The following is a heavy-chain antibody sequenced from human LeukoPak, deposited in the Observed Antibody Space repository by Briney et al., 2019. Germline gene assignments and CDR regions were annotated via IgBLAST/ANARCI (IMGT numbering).Heavy chain of an antibody. CDR2: ITHSGTA. Sequence: SETLSLTCTVSGDSITSADNVWTWVRQHPGEGLEWIGYITHSGTAYYNPSLRGRLTISLAASRNQFSLQLKYVTAADTAVYYCARYVCARSTCPGIDYWGRGTLVTVSS. D-gene: IGHD1-1*01. V-gene: IGHV4-31*03. CDR3: ARYVCARSTCPGIDY. J-gene: IGHJ4*02. CDR1: GDSITSADNV.